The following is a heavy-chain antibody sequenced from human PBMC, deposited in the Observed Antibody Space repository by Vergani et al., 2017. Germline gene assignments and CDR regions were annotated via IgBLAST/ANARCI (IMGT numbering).Heavy chain of an antibody. V-gene: IGHV3-48*03. D-gene: IGHD5-24*01. CDR3: ARDGYNSLYGMDV. CDR2: ISSSGNAK. J-gene: IGHJ6*02. Sequence: VQLVESGGGLVKPGGSLRLSCAASGFTFSNFEMNWVRQAPGKGLEWVSYISSSGNAKYHADSVQGRFTISRDNAKNSLYLQMNSLRADDTAVYYCARDGYNSLYGMDVWGQGTTVTVSS. CDR1: GFTFSNFE.